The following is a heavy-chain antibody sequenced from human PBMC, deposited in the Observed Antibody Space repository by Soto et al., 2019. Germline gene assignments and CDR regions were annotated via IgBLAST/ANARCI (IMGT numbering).Heavy chain of an antibody. J-gene: IGHJ4*02. Sequence: SSTLSPTCVVSVGSINSYWWSWIRQPAGKGLEWIGRVYSSGTTDYNPSLNSRATTSVETSKNQFSLKLSSVTAADTAVYYCARDIGSYAYGEGYWGQGIQVTVSS. V-gene: IGHV4-4*07. D-gene: IGHD3-10*01. CDR2: VYSSGTT. CDR3: ARDIGSYAYGEGY. CDR1: VGSINSYW.